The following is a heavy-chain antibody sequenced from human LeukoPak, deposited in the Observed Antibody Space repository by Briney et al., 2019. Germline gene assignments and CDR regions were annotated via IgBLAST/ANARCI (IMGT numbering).Heavy chain of an antibody. CDR2: IVVGSGNT. J-gene: IGHJ4*02. CDR1: GFTFTSSA. D-gene: IGHD6-13*01. Sequence: SVKVSCKASGFTFTSSAMQWVRQARGQRLEWIGWIVVGSGNTNYAQKFQGRVTITADKSTSTAYMELSSLRSEDTAVYYCARGPIAAAGTFDYWGQGTLVTVSS. V-gene: IGHV1-58*02. CDR3: ARGPIAAAGTFDY.